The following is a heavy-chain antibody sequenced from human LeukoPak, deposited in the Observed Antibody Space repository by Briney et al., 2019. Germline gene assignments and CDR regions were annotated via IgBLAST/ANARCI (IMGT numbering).Heavy chain of an antibody. CDR1: GFTISNYY. D-gene: IGHD1-1*01. J-gene: IGHJ4*02. V-gene: IGHV3-53*04. Sequence: PGGSLRLSCAASGFTISNYYMSWGRQAPGKGLEWVSVIYTGGNTYYTDAVKGRFTISRHNSKNTLYLQMNNLRAEDTAVYYCARGGPATTIDYWGRGTLVTVSS. CDR3: ARGGPATTIDY. CDR2: IYTGGNT.